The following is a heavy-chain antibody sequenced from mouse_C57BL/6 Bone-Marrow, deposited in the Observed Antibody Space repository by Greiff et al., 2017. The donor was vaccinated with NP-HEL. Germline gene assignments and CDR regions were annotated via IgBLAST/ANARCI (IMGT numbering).Heavy chain of an antibody. CDR3: ARDGYPPFAY. CDR2: ISDGGSYT. J-gene: IGHJ3*01. Sequence: EVQGVESGGGLVKPGGSLKLSCAASGFTFSSYAMSWVRQTPEKRLEWVATISDGGSYTYYPDNVKGRFTISRDNAKNNLYLQMSHLKSEDTAMYYCARDGYPPFAYWGQGTLVTVSA. CDR1: GFTFSSYA. V-gene: IGHV5-4*01. D-gene: IGHD2-2*01.